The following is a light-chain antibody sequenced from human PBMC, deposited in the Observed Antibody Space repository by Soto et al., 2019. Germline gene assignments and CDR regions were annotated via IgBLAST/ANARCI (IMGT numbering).Light chain of an antibody. J-gene: IGLJ2*01. Sequence: QSVLTQPASVSGSPGQSITISCTGTSSDVGGYNYVSWYQQHPGKAPKLMIYDVSHRPSGVSNRFSGSKSGNTASLTISGLQAEDEADYYCSSYTSSSPYVVFGGGTKLTV. CDR2: DVS. CDR1: SSDVGGYNY. CDR3: SSYTSSSPYVV. V-gene: IGLV2-14*01.